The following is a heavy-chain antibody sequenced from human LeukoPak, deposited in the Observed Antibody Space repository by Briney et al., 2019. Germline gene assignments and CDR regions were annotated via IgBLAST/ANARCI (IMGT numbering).Heavy chain of an antibody. CDR3: ARVGPILDYYYDSSGYSDAFDI. V-gene: IGHV4-39*07. D-gene: IGHD3-22*01. CDR1: GGSISSSSYY. J-gene: IGHJ3*02. Sequence: PSETLSLTCTVSGGSISSSSYYWGWIRQPPGKGLEWIGSIYYSGSTYYNPSLKSRVTISVDTSKNQFSLKLSSVTAADTAVYYCARVGPILDYYYDSSGYSDAFDIWGQGTMVTVSS. CDR2: IYYSGST.